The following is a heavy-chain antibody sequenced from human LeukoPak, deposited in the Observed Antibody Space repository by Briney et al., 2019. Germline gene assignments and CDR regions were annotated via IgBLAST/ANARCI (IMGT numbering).Heavy chain of an antibody. V-gene: IGHV3-20*04. CDR1: GFTFDNYG. D-gene: IGHD6-6*01. CDR3: ARGRGYSSSSDFDY. CDR2: INWNGGST. Sequence: GGSLRLSCAASGFTFDNYGMSWVRQAPGKGLEWVSGINWNGGSTGYADSVKSRFTISRDNAKNSLYLQMNSLRAEDTALYYCARGRGYSSSSDFDYWGQGTLVTVSS. J-gene: IGHJ4*02.